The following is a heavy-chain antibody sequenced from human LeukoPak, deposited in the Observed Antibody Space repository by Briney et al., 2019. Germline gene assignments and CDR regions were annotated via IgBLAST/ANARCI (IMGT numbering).Heavy chain of an antibody. CDR2: IYYSGST. CDR1: GGSISSSSYY. Sequence: SETLPLTCTVSGGSISSSSYYWGWIRHPPGKGLEWLGSIYYSGSTYYNPSLKSRVTISVDTSKNQFSLKLSSVTAADTAVYYCARYSSVVVTDYNFDYWGQGTLVTVSS. CDR3: ARYSSVVVTDYNFDY. V-gene: IGHV4-39*07. D-gene: IGHD2-21*02. J-gene: IGHJ4*02.